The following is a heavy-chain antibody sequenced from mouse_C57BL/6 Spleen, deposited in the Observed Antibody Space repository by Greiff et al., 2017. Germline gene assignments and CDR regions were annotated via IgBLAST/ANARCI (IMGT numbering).Heavy chain of an antibody. D-gene: IGHD1-1*01. V-gene: IGHV5-4*01. CDR2: ISDGGRYT. J-gene: IGHJ4*01. CDR1: GFTFSSYA. CDR3: ARESDYYGHYYAMDY. Sequence: EVQLVESGGGLVKPGGSLKLSCAASGFTFSSYAMSWVRQTPEKRLEWVATISDGGRYTYYPDNVKGRFPISRDNAKNNLYLQMSHLKSEDTAMYYCARESDYYGHYYAMDYWGQGTSVTVSS.